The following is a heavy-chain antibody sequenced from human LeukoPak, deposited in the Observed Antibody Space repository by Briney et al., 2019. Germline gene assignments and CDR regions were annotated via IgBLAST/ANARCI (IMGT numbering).Heavy chain of an antibody. D-gene: IGHD5-24*01. CDR3: TRSRRDANDY. V-gene: IGHV3-7*01. Sequence: GSXRHSCAASGFTFSSSWMRWVRQAPGKGMEWGANIKEGGRAKYYVDSVKGRFTISRDNAKRSLDLQVNSLRAEDTAVYYCTRSRRDANDYWGQGTLVTVSS. J-gene: IGHJ4*02. CDR1: GFTFSSSW. CDR2: IKEGGRAK.